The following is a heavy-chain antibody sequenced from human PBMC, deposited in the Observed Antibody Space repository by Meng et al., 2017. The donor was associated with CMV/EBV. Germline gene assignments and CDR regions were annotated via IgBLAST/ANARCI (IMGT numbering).Heavy chain of an antibody. J-gene: IGHJ4*02. Sequence: GESLKISCAASGFTFSSYAMSWVRQAPGKGLEWVSAISGSGGSTYYADSGKGRFTISRDNSKNTLYLQMNSLRAEDTAVYYCAKEMGESGYYDFWSGYRWDYWGQGTLVTVSS. CDR1: GFTFSSYA. D-gene: IGHD3-3*01. CDR3: AKEMGESGYYDFWSGYRWDY. CDR2: ISGSGGST. V-gene: IGHV3-23*01.